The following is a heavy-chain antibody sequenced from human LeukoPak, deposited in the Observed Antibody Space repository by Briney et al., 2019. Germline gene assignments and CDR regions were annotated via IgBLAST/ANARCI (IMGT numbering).Heavy chain of an antibody. CDR1: GYSFINYW. CDR3: ARTSGGSYLTY. D-gene: IGHD2-15*01. V-gene: IGHV5-51*01. Sequence: GESLKISCKGAGYSFINYWRAWVRQMPGKGLEWMGIIYPGDSDTTYSPSFQGQVTISADKSISTAYLQWSSLKASDTAMYYCARTSGGSYLTYWVQGTLVTVSS. CDR2: IYPGDSDT. J-gene: IGHJ4*02.